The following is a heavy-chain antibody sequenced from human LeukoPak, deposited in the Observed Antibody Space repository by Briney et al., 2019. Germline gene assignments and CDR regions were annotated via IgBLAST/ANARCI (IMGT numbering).Heavy chain of an antibody. D-gene: IGHD6-13*01. V-gene: IGHV4-59*01. CDR3: ARDIAGSPSDAFDI. J-gene: IGHJ3*02. Sequence: YIYYSGSTNYNPSLKSRVTISVDTSKNQFSLKLSSVTAADTAVYYCARDIAGSPSDAFDIWGQGTMVTVSS. CDR2: IYYSGST.